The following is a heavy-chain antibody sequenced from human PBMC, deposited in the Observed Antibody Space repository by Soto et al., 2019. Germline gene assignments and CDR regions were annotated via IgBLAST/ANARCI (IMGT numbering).Heavy chain of an antibody. CDR3: ARDPSGDYYYGMDV. CDR1: VLTFISYS. J-gene: IGHJ6*02. D-gene: IGHD4-17*01. CDR2: ISSSSSYI. Sequence: KAGWSLRLSCASSVLTFISYSMNWVRQAPGKGLEWVSSISSSSSYIYYADSVKGRFTISRDNAKNSLYLQMNSLRAEDTAVYYCARDPSGDYYYGMDVWGQGTTVTVSS. V-gene: IGHV3-21*01.